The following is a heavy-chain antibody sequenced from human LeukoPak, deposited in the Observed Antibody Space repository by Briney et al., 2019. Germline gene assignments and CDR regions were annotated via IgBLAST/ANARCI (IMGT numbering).Heavy chain of an antibody. D-gene: IGHD3-22*01. CDR3: ARATIGGDSSGYYYFDY. CDR2: IRYDGSNK. Sequence: PGGSLRLSCAASGFTFSSYGMHWVRQAPGKGLEWVAFIRYDGSNKYYADSVKGRFTISRDNSKNTLYLQMNSLRAEDTAVYYCARATIGGDSSGYYYFDYWGQGTLVTVSS. J-gene: IGHJ4*02. V-gene: IGHV3-30*02. CDR1: GFTFSSYG.